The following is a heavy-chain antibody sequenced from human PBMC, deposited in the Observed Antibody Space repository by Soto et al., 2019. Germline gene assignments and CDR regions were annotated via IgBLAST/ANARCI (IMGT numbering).Heavy chain of an antibody. CDR2: ISSRSSVI. Sequence: EVQLVESGGGLVKPGGSLRLSCVDSGFTFSNYSMNWVRQAPGKGLEWVASISSRSSVIWYTDSLKGRFTISRDNAKNSLYLQMNSLRAEDTAVYYCLGGGRGYTGDDVLDVWGQGTMVTVSS. D-gene: IGHD2-2*02. CDR3: LGGGRGYTGDDVLDV. J-gene: IGHJ3*01. V-gene: IGHV3-21*06. CDR1: GFTFSNYS.